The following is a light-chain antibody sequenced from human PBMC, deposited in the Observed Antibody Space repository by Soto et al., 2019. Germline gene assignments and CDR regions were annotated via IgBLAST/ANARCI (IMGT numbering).Light chain of an antibody. CDR3: QQYNNWPPLT. Sequence: EIVMTQSPATLSVSTGERATLSYRASQSVSSNLAWYQQKPGQAPRLLIYGASTRATGIPARFSGSGSGTEFTLTISSLQSEDFAVYYCQQYNNWPPLTFGGGTKVDI. J-gene: IGKJ4*01. CDR1: QSVSSN. V-gene: IGKV3-15*01. CDR2: GAS.